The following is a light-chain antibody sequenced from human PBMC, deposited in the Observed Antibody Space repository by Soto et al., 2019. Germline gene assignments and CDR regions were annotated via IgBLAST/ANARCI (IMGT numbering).Light chain of an antibody. J-gene: IGLJ2*01. Sequence: QPVLTQSPSASASLGASVKLTCTLSSGHSNYAIAWHQQQSEKGPRYLMKINSDGSHSKGDGIPDRFSGSSSGAERYLTISSLQSEDEADYYCQTWGSGTVVFGGGTKLNVL. CDR3: QTWGSGTVV. V-gene: IGLV4-69*01. CDR1: SGHSNYA. CDR2: INSDGSH.